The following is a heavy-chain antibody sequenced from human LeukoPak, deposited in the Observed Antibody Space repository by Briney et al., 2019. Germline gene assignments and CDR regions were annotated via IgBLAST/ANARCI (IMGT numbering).Heavy chain of an antibody. Sequence: ASLKVSCTASGYTFTSYGISWVRQAPGQGLEWMGWIRAYNGNKNYAQKVKGRVTISTDKSTSTAYMKLRSLRADDTAVYYCARDPYDSVWGIYRSFDYWGQGTLVTVSS. D-gene: IGHD3-16*02. CDR2: IRAYNGNK. CDR1: GYTFTSYG. CDR3: ARDPYDSVWGIYRSFDY. V-gene: IGHV1-18*01. J-gene: IGHJ4*02.